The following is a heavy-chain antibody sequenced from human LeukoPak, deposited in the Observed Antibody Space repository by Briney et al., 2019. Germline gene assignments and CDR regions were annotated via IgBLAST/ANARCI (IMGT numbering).Heavy chain of an antibody. Sequence: ASVKVSCKASGYTFTMYYIHWVRQAPGQGLEWMGMINPSDGATTYAQRFQGRVSMTRDMSTTTVYMDLRSLRSEDTAVYFCARWQRGGLSGGWGVLFASYYTYYYMDVWGRGTTVTVSS. CDR3: ARWQRGGLSGGWGVLFASYYTYYYMDV. CDR1: GYTFTMYY. V-gene: IGHV1-46*01. D-gene: IGHD1-26*01. J-gene: IGHJ6*03. CDR2: INPSDGAT.